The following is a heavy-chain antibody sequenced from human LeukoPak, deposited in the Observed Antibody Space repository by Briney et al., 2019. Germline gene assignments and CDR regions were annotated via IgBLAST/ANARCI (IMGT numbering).Heavy chain of an antibody. J-gene: IGHJ4*02. D-gene: IGHD1-14*01. Sequence: GGSLRLSCTVSGFTVSSNSMSWVRQAPGKGLEWVGRIKSKTDGGTTDYAAPVKGRFTISRDDSKNTLYLQMNSLKTEDTAVYYCTAPDFLDYWGQGTLVTVSS. CDR2: IKSKTDGGTT. V-gene: IGHV3-15*01. CDR1: GFTVSSNS. CDR3: TAPDFLDY.